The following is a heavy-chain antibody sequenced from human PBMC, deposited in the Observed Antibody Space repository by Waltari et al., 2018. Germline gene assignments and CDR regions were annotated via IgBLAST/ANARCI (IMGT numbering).Heavy chain of an antibody. J-gene: IGHJ4*02. CDR1: GFTFSSYA. V-gene: IGHV3-23*01. D-gene: IGHD1-26*01. CDR2: ISGSGGST. CDR3: ATDLILGSGSLGY. Sequence: EVQLLESGGGLVQPGGSLRLSCAASGFTFSSYAMNWVRQAPGKGLEWVSSISGSGGSTYYADSVKGRFTISRDKSKNTLYLQMNSLRAEDTAIYYCATDLILGSGSLGYWGQGTLVTVSS.